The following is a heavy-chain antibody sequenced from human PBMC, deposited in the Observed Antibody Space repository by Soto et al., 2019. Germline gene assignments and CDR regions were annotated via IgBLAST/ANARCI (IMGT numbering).Heavy chain of an antibody. Sequence: QVQLVQSGAEVKKPGSSVKVSCKASGGTFSSYTISWVRQAPGQGLEWMGRIIPILGIANYAQKFQGRVTITADKSTSTAYMELSSLRSEDTAVYYCARDVGSTTVTTAALDYWGQGTLVTVSS. CDR2: IIPILGIA. CDR3: ARDVGSTTVTTAALDY. CDR1: GGTFSSYT. V-gene: IGHV1-69*08. D-gene: IGHD4-17*01. J-gene: IGHJ4*02.